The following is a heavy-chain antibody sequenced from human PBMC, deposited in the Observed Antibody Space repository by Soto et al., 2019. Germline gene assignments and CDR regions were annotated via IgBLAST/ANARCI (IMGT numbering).Heavy chain of an antibody. CDR2: INPNSGGT. CDR1: GYTFTGYY. J-gene: IGHJ6*02. V-gene: IGHV1-2*02. Sequence: ASVKVSCKASGYTFTGYYMHWVRQAPGQGLEWMGWINPNSGGTNYAQKFQGRVTMTRETSISTAYMELSRLRSDDTAVYYCAREERYCSSTSCPLGYYYYYYGMDVWGQGTTVTV. D-gene: IGHD2-2*01. CDR3: AREERYCSSTSCPLGYYYYYYGMDV.